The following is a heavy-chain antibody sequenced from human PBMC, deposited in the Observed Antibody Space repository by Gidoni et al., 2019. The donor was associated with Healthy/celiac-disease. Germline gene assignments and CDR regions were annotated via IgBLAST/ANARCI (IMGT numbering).Heavy chain of an antibody. J-gene: IGHJ3*02. CDR2: IGTAGDT. D-gene: IGHD5-18*01. CDR3: ARAGPRGYSYGYWGKDAFDI. Sequence: EVQLVESGGGLVQPGGSLRLSCAASGFTFSSYDMHWVRQATGKGLEWVSAIGTAGDTYYPGSVKSRFTISRENAKNSLYLQMNSLRAGDTAVYYCARAGPRGYSYGYWGKDAFDIWGQGTMVTVSS. CDR1: GFTFSSYD. V-gene: IGHV3-13*01.